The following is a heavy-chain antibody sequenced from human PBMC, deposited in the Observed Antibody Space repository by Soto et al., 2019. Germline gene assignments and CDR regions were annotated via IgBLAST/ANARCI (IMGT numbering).Heavy chain of an antibody. J-gene: IGHJ4*02. Sequence: GGSLRLSCTASGFTFSDYAMSWVRQPPGKGLEWVSVISAGGSTYYADSVKGRFTVSRANSKNTLYLQMNSLRAEDTAVYYCANVPIWCTSTTCYTEGFDYWGQGTLVTVSS. CDR1: GFTFSDYA. CDR2: ISAGGST. V-gene: IGHV3-23*01. D-gene: IGHD2-2*02. CDR3: ANVPIWCTSTTCYTEGFDY.